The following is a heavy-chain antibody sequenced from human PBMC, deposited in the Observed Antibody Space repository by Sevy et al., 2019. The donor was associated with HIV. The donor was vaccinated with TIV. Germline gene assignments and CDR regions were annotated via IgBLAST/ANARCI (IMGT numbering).Heavy chain of an antibody. CDR3: VRDRSASWIDAFDI. J-gene: IGHJ3*02. CDR1: GFTFSDYY. CDR2: ISNSGRTT. V-gene: IGHV3-11*04. D-gene: IGHD2-2*03. Sequence: GGSLRLSCAASGFTFSDYYMTWVRQAPGKGLEWIAYISNSGRTTNNADSVDGRFTISRDNAKNSLYLQMNSLRVEDTAVYYCVRDRSASWIDAFDIWGRGARVTVSS.